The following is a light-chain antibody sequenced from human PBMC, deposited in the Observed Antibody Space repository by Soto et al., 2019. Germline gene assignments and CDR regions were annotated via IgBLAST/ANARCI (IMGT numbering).Light chain of an antibody. CDR1: QSVSSN. V-gene: IGKV3-15*01. CDR3: QQYNNWPLT. Sequence: EIVLTQSPATLSSSAGESATQPRRASQSVSSNLAWYQQKPGQAPRLLIYGASTRATGIPARFSGSGSGTEFTLTISSLQSEDFAVYYCQQYNNWPLTFGGGTRWIS. J-gene: IGKJ4*01. CDR2: GAS.